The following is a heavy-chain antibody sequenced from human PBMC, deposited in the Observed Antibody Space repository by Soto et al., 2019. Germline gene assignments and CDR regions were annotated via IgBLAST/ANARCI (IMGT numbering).Heavy chain of an antibody. Sequence: ASVKVSCKGFGYSFMKYGINWVRQAPGQRLEWVRWISPYSGYTHSAQKFHGRLTLTTDTAASTAYMELRILRSADTALYYCAREASVLIPAAQPSRFDSWGQGTLVTVSS. J-gene: IGHJ4*02. V-gene: IGHV1-18*01. D-gene: IGHD2-2*01. CDR2: ISPYSGYT. CDR3: AREASVLIPAAQPSRFDS. CDR1: GYSFMKYG.